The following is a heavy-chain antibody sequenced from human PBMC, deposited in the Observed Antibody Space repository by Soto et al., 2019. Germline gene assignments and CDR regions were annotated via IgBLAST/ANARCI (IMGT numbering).Heavy chain of an antibody. J-gene: IGHJ4*02. Sequence: GGSLRLSCTASGFTFGYYAMSWVRQAPGKGLEWVGFIRSKAYGGTTEYAASVKGRFTISRDDSKSIAYLQMNSLKTEDTAVYYCTRDSEIYCSSTSCYNGYWGQGTLVTVSS. CDR1: GFTFGYYA. CDR3: TRDSEIYCSSTSCYNGY. D-gene: IGHD2-2*02. CDR2: IRSKAYGGTT. V-gene: IGHV3-49*04.